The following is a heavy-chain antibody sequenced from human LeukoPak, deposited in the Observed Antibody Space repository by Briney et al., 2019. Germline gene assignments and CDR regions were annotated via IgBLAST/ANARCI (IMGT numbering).Heavy chain of an antibody. CDR1: GFTFSGYG. CDR2: ISYDGSNK. V-gene: IGHV3-30*03. CDR3: ARGRSLSPWDAFDI. J-gene: IGHJ3*02. Sequence: PGGSLRLSCAASGFTFSGYGMHWVRQAPGKGLEWVAVISYDGSNKYYADSVKGRFTISRDNSKNTLYLQMNSLRAEDAAVYYCARGRSLSPWDAFDIWGQGTMVTVSS.